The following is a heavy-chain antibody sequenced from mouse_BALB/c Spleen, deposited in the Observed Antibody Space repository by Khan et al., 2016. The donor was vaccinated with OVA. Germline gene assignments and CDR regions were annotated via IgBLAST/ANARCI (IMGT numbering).Heavy chain of an antibody. D-gene: IGHD2-3*01. V-gene: IGHV5-17*02. CDR3: ARSMITTCYFDV. Sequence: EVELVESGGGLVQPGGSRKLSCAASGFTFSNFGMHWVRQAPEKGLEWVAYISSGSATIYYADTVKGRFTISRDNPTNTLYLQMTSLRSEDTAIYYYARSMITTCYFDVWGAGTTVTVSS. J-gene: IGHJ1*01. CDR2: ISSGSATI. CDR1: GFTFSNFG.